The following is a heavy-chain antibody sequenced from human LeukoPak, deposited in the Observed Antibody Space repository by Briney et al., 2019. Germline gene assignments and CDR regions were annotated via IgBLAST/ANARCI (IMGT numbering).Heavy chain of an antibody. CDR1: GYAFTTYY. Sequence: ASVKVSCKASGYAFTTYYMHWMRQAPGQGPEWMGIINPRGGSTDYSQKFQGRITMTSDTSTSTVYMELSSLRSDDTAVYFCARVGSAAAAADYWGQGTLVTVSS. J-gene: IGHJ4*02. D-gene: IGHD6-13*01. CDR3: ARVGSAAAAADY. V-gene: IGHV1-46*01. CDR2: INPRGGST.